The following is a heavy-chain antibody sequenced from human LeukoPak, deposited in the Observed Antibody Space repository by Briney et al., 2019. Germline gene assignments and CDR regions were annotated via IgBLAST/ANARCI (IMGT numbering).Heavy chain of an antibody. V-gene: IGHV1-3*01. CDR1: GYAFTHYA. J-gene: IGHJ4*02. CDR3: ARSEISNLGLIDY. D-gene: IGHD3/OR15-3a*01. CDR2: INGGIGNT. Sequence: GASVKVSCKASGYAFTHYAVHWVRQAPGQRLEWMGWINGGIGNTRYSQKFQGRVSITRDTSANTAYMELSSPRSEDTAVYYCARSEISNLGLIDYWGQGTLVTVSS.